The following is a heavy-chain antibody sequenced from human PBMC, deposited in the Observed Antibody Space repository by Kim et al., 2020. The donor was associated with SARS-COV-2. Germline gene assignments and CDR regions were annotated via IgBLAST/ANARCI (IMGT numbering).Heavy chain of an antibody. D-gene: IGHD3-3*01. CDR3: TRDDFWSGYLRF. J-gene: IGHJ4*02. Sequence: EYAAPGKGRFTISSDDSKSIASLQMNSLKTEDTAVYYCTRDDFWSGYLRFWGQGTLVTVSS. V-gene: IGHV3-49*02.